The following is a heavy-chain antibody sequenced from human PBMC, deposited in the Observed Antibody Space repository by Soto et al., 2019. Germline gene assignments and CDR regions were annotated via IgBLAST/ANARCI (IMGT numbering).Heavy chain of an antibody. CDR1: GGSIRSYY. CDR3: ARISSVDPYGYVNGGLDV. D-gene: IGHD5-18*01. J-gene: IGHJ6*02. V-gene: IGHV4-59*01. Sequence: SETLSLTCSVSGGSIRSYYWSWIRQSPEKGLEWIGHFYHSGNSNYNPSLKSRVTISVDTSKNQLSLSLRSVTAADTAVYFCARISSVDPYGYVNGGLDVWGQGTTVTVSS. CDR2: FYHSGNS.